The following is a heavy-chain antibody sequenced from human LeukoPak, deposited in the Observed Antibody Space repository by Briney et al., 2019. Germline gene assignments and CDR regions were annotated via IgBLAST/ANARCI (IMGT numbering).Heavy chain of an antibody. J-gene: IGHJ6*03. CDR1: GFTFSSYA. Sequence: GGSLRLSCAASGFTFSSYAMSWVRQAPGKGLEWVSAISGSGGSTYYADSVKGRFTISRDNSKNTLYLQMSSLRAEDTAVYYCAKGGDSSSWYFPDYYYYYYMDVWGKGTTVTVSS. CDR3: AKGGDSSSWYFPDYYYYYYMDV. D-gene: IGHD6-13*01. V-gene: IGHV3-23*01. CDR2: ISGSGGST.